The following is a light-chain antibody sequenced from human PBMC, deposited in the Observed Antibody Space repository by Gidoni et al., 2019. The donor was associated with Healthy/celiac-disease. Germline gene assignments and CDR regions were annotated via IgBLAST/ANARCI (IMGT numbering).Light chain of an antibody. CDR2: DAY. Sequence: EIVFTQYPSTLSLSPGQRATLSCRVSQSVSSYLAWYQQKPGQAPRLLIYDAYNRATGIPARFSGSGSGTDFTLTISSLEPEDFAVYYCQQRSNWPLTFGGGTKVEIK. J-gene: IGKJ4*01. CDR1: QSVSSY. V-gene: IGKV3-11*01. CDR3: QQRSNWPLT.